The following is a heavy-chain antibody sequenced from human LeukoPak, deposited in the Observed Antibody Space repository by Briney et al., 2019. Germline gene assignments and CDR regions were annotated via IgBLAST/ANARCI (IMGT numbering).Heavy chain of an antibody. CDR2: IRYDGSNK. J-gene: IGHJ4*02. V-gene: IGHV3-30*02. Sequence: QSGGSLRLSCAASGFTFSSYGMHWVRQAPGKGLEWVAFIRYDGSNKYYADSVKGRFTISRDNSKNTLYLQMNSLRAEDTAVYYCWSYYSTDYWGQGTLVTVSS. CDR1: GFTFSSYG. D-gene: IGHD1-26*01. CDR3: WSYYSTDY.